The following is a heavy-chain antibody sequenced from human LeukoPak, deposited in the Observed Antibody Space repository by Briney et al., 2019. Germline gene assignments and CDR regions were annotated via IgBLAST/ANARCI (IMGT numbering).Heavy chain of an antibody. CDR1: GYTFTTYD. CDR2: MNPNSGNT. D-gene: IGHD2-21*01. V-gene: IGHV1-8*01. Sequence: ASVKVSCKASGYTFTTYDINWVRQATGQGLEWLGWMNPNSGNTGYAQKFQGRVTVTRNISITTAYMELTNLRSEDTAVYYCAGVAGNCGGDCYRLLYWGQGTLVTVSS. J-gene: IGHJ4*02. CDR3: AGVAGNCGGDCYRLLY.